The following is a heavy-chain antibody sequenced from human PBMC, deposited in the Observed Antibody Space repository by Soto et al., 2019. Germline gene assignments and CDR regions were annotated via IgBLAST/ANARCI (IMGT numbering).Heavy chain of an antibody. D-gene: IGHD3-22*01. V-gene: IGHV1-46*03. CDR2: INPSGGST. Sequence: ASVKVSCKASGYTFTSYYMHWVRQAPGQGLEWMGIINPSGGSTRYAQKFQGRVTMTRDTSTSTVYMELSSLRSEDTAVYYCARDHGGYYGWFDPWGQGTLVTVSS. CDR1: GYTFTSYY. J-gene: IGHJ5*02. CDR3: ARDHGGYYGWFDP.